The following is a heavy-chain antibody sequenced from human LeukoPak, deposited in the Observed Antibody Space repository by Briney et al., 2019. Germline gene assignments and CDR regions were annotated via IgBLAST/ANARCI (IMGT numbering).Heavy chain of an antibody. D-gene: IGHD3-22*01. CDR1: GGSISSSSYY. CDR3: AWTYYYDSSFYHY. CDR2: IYYSGST. Sequence: SETLSLTCTVSGGSISSSSYYWGWIRQPPGKGLEWIGSIYYSGSTYYNPSLKSRVTISVDTSKNQFFLKLRSVTAADTAVYYCAWTYYYDSSFYHYWGQGTLVTVSS. V-gene: IGHV4-39*01. J-gene: IGHJ4*02.